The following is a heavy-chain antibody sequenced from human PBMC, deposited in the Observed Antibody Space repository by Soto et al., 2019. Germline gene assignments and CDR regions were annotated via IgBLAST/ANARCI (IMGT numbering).Heavy chain of an antibody. CDR2: IDWDDDK. J-gene: IGHJ4*02. CDR1: GLSLSTSGRC. D-gene: IGHD3-10*01. V-gene: IGHV2-70*01. CDR3: ARMTLYYYGSGSYPYYDC. Sequence: GPTLVNPTQPLTLPYTFSGLSLSTSGRCVSWIRQPPGKALEWLALIDWDDDKYYSTSLKTRLTISKDTSKNQVVLTMTNMDPVDTATYYCARMTLYYYGSGSYPYYDCWGQGTLVTVSS.